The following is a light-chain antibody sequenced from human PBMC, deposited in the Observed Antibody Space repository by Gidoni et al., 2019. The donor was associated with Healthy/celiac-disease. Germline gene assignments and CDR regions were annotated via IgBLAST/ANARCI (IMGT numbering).Light chain of an antibody. J-gene: IGKJ1*01. CDR1: QSISSY. V-gene: IGKV1-39*01. CDR3: QQSYSTPRT. Sequence: DIQMTQSPSSLSASVGDRVTITCRASQSISSYLNWYQQKPGKAPKLLIYAASSLQSGVPSRFSGRGSGTDFTLTISILQPEDFATYYCQQSYSTPRTFGQXTKVEIK. CDR2: AAS.